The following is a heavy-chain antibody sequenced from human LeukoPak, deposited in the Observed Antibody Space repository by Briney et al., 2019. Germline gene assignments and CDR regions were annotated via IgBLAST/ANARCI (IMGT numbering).Heavy chain of an antibody. J-gene: IGHJ6*03. D-gene: IGHD6-19*01. CDR2: IYYSGST. Sequence: KPSETLSLTCTVSGGSISSSSYYWGWIRQPPGKGLEWIGSIYYSGSTYYNPSLKSRVTISVDTSKNQFSLKLSSVTAADTAVYYCARFLRGLVPHYYYYMDVWGKGTTVTVSS. V-gene: IGHV4-39*07. CDR1: GGSISSSSYY. CDR3: ARFLRGLVPHYYYYMDV.